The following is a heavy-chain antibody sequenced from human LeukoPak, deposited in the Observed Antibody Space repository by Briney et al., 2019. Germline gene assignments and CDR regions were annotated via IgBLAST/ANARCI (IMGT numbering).Heavy chain of an antibody. J-gene: IGHJ3*01. CDR1: EFPFSAYA. V-gene: IGHV3-23*01. D-gene: IGHD4-17*01. Sequence: GGSLRVSCVASEFPFSAYAMTWVRLTPGKGLEWVSSIGGSGSNTNYADSVRGRFTISRDNSKSTLYLQMNSLRAEDTAVYSCGRDPNGDYVGAFEFWGQGTLVCVSS. CDR2: IGGSGSNT. CDR3: GRDPNGDYVGAFEF.